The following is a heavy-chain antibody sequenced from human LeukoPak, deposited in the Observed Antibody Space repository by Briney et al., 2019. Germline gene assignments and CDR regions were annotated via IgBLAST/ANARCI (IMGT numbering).Heavy chain of an antibody. D-gene: IGHD5-18*01. V-gene: IGHV3-48*03. Sequence: TGGSLRLSCAASGFTFSSYEMNWVRQAPGKGLEWVSYISSSGSTIYYADSVKGRFAISRDNAKNSLYLQMNSLRAEDTAVYYCARESRGYSYGSYYWGQGTLVTVSS. CDR2: ISSSGSTI. CDR3: ARESRGYSYGSYY. CDR1: GFTFSSYE. J-gene: IGHJ4*02.